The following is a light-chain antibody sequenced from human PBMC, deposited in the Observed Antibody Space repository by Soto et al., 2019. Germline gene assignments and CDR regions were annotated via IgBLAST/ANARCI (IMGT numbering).Light chain of an antibody. Sequence: AIPLTQSPSSLYASVGDRVTITCRASQAIRTALGWYQQKPGKVPKLLIYAASILQSGVPSRFSGSGSGTDFTLTISSLQPEDFATYYCLLDFRYFWAFGKGTKVEIK. CDR2: AAS. J-gene: IGKJ1*01. CDR1: QAIRTA. V-gene: IGKV1-6*01. CDR3: LLDFRYFWA.